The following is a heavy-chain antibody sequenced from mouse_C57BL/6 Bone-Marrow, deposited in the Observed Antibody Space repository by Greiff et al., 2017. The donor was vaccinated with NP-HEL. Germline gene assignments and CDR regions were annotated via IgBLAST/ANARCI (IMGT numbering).Heavy chain of an antibody. CDR2: IFPRDGSI. CDR1: GYTFTDHT. J-gene: IGHJ1*03. D-gene: IGHD1-1*01. V-gene: IGHV1-78*01. CDR3: ARMGYGSSYWYFDV. Sequence: QVQLQQSVAELVKPGASVKISCKVLGYTFTDHTIHWMKQRPEQGLVWIGYIFPRDGSIKYNEKFKGKATLTADKSSSTAYMQRNSLTSEDSAVYFCARMGYGSSYWYFDVWGTGTTVTVSS.